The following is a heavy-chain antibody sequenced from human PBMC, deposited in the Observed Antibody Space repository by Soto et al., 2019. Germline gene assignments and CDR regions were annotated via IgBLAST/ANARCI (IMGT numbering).Heavy chain of an antibody. Sequence: SVKVSCKASGGTFSSYAISWVRQAPGQGLEWMGGIIPIFGTANYAQKFQGRVTITADKSTSTAYMELSSLRSEDTAVYYCATLDYGDYPPTFDYWGQGTLVTVS. CDR2: IIPIFGTA. V-gene: IGHV1-69*06. J-gene: IGHJ4*02. CDR1: GGTFSSYA. CDR3: ATLDYGDYPPTFDY. D-gene: IGHD4-17*01.